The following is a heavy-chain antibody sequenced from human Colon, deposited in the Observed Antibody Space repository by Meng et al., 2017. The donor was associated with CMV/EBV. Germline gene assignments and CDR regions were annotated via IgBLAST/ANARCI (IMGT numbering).Heavy chain of an antibody. CDR1: GFTFSHYA. CDR3: AKDREKFYDYYYGMDV. J-gene: IGHJ6*02. CDR2: VYSGGTT. Sequence: GGSLRLSCAASGFTFSHYAMSWVRQAPGKGLEWVSVVYSGGTTSYAESVKGRFTISRDDSKNTLYLQMNSLRAEDTATYYCAKDREKFYDYYYGMDVWGQGTTVTVSS. V-gene: IGHV3-23*03.